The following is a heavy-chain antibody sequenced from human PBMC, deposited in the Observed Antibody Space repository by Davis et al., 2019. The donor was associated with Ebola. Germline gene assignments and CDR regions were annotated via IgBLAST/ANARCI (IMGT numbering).Heavy chain of an antibody. CDR1: GYRFIGHW. CDR3: ARHLCRAHYYYYGMDV. V-gene: IGHV5-51*01. CDR2: FHPGDSDT. J-gene: IGHJ6*02. Sequence: GESLKISCKVSGYRFIGHWIGWVRQMPGKGLEWMALFHPGDSDTRYNPSFRGQVTMSADKSIDTAYLPCSSLEASDTAMYYCARHLCRAHYYYYGMDVWGQGTTVTVSS.